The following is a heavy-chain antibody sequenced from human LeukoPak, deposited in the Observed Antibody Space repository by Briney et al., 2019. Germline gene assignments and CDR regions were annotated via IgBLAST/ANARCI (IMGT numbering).Heavy chain of an antibody. CDR3: ARESTGMDV. CDR2: ISSSSTYI. D-gene: IGHD2-2*01. V-gene: IGHV3-21*01. Sequence: PGGSLRLSCAASGFTFSSYTMNWVRQAPGKGLEWVSSISSSSTYIYYADSVKGRFTISRDNAQNSLYLQMNSLRAEDTAMYYCARESTGMDVWGQGTTVTVSS. CDR1: GFTFSSYT. J-gene: IGHJ6*02.